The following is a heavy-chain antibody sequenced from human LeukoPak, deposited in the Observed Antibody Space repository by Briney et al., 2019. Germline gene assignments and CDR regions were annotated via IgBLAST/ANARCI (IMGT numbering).Heavy chain of an antibody. CDR2: IYYSGST. D-gene: IGHD3-22*01. V-gene: IGHV4-59*01. CDR3: ARIQYYYDSSGYYYFDY. CDR1: GGSISSYY. J-gene: IGHJ4*02. Sequence: SETLSLTCTVSGGSISSYYWSWIRQPPGKGLEWIGYIYYSGSTNYKPSLKSRVTVSVDTSKNQFSLKLSSVTAADTAVYYCARIQYYYDSSGYYYFDYWGQGTLVTVSS.